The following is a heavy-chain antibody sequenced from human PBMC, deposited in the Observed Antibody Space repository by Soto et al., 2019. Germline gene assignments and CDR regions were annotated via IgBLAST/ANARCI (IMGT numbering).Heavy chain of an antibody. CDR1: GYTFTSYG. V-gene: IGHV1-18*01. D-gene: IGHD6-13*01. Sequence: ASVKVSCKASGYTFTSYGMHLVRQAPGQRLEWMGWISAYNGYTNYAQKLQGRVTVTTDTSTSTAYMELRSLSSDDTAVYYCARRDGVSAAGNYYYYMDVWGKGTTVTVSS. J-gene: IGHJ6*03. CDR2: ISAYNGYT. CDR3: ARRDGVSAAGNYYYYMDV.